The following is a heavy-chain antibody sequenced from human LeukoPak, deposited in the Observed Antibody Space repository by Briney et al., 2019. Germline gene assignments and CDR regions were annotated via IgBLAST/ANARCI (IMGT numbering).Heavy chain of an antibody. CDR2: IYYSGST. Sequence: SETLSLTCTVSGGSISSSSYYWGWIRQPPGKGLEWIGSIYYSGSTYYNPSLKSRVTISVDTSKNQFSLKLSSVTAADTAVYYCARGAPKTSSWVPVFDYWGQGTLVTVSS. D-gene: IGHD6-13*01. V-gene: IGHV4-39*07. J-gene: IGHJ4*02. CDR1: GGSISSSSYY. CDR3: ARGAPKTSSWVPVFDY.